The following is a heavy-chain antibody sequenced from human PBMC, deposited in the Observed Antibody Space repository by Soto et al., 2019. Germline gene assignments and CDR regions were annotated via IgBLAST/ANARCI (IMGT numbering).Heavy chain of an antibody. Sequence: QVQLVQSGAEVKKPGSSVKVSCKASGGTFSSYTISWVRQAPGQGLEWMGRIITILGIANYAQKFQGRVTITADKSTSTAYMELSSLRSEDTAVYYCAPRYSYGYDRYWGQGTLVTVSS. J-gene: IGHJ4*02. V-gene: IGHV1-69*02. CDR1: GGTFSSYT. D-gene: IGHD5-18*01. CDR2: IITILGIA. CDR3: APRYSYGYDRY.